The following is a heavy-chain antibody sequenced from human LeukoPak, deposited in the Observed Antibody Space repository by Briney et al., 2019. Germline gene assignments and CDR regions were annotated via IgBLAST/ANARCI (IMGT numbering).Heavy chain of an antibody. V-gene: IGHV1-2*02. CDR2: INPNSGGT. J-gene: IGHJ4*02. CDR3: ARGGRNTYYYDSSGYYYFDY. Sequence: ASVKVSCKASGYXFTGYYIHWVRQAPGQGLEWMGWINPNSGGTNYAQKFQGRVTMTRDTSISTAYMELSRLRSDDTAVYYCARGGRNTYYYDSSGYYYFDYWGQGTLVTVSS. CDR1: GYXFTGYY. D-gene: IGHD3-22*01.